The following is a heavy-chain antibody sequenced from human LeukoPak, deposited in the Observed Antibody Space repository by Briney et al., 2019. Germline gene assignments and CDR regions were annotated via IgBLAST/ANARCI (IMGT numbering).Heavy chain of an antibody. D-gene: IGHD1-26*01. CDR3: ARENGATHFDY. V-gene: IGHV3-21*01. CDR1: GFTFSSYR. Sequence: PGGSLRLSCAASGFTFSSYRMTWVRQAPGKGLEWVSSISSSSSYIYYADSVKGRFTISRDNAKNSLYLQMNSLRAEDTAVYYCARENGATHFDYWGQGTLVTVSS. CDR2: ISSSSSYI. J-gene: IGHJ4*02.